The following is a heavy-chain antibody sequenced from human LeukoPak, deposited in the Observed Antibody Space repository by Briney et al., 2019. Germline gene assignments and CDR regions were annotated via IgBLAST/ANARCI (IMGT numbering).Heavy chain of an antibody. J-gene: IGHJ5*02. Sequence: ETSETLSLTCAVYGGSFSGYYWSWIRQPPGKGLEWIGEINHSGSTNYNPSLKSRVTISVDTSKNQFSLKLSSVTAADTAVYYCARGRGEGRGIAMVRGVRAPSYNWFDPWGHGTQVTVSS. V-gene: IGHV4-34*01. CDR2: INHSGST. D-gene: IGHD3-10*01. CDR1: GGSFSGYY. CDR3: ARGRGEGRGIAMVRGVRAPSYNWFDP.